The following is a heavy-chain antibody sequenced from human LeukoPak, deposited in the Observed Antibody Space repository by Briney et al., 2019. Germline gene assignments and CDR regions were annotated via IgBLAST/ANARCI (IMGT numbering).Heavy chain of an antibody. CDR2: IYYSGST. CDR1: GGSIGSSSYY. D-gene: IGHD6-13*01. V-gene: IGHV4-39*01. J-gene: IGHJ4*02. Sequence: PSETLSLTCTVSGGSIGSSSYYWGWIRQPPGKGLEWIGSIYYSGSTYYNPSLKSRVTISVDTSKNQFSLKLSSVTAADTAVYYCARLGRQRQLRGCWGQGTLVTVSS. CDR3: ARLGRQRQLRGC.